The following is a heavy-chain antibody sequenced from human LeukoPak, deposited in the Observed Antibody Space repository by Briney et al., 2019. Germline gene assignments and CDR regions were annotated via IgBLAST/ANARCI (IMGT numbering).Heavy chain of an antibody. Sequence: ASVKVSCKASGYTFTGYYMHWVRQAPGQVLEWMGWINPNSGGTNYAQKFQGRVTMTRDTSISTAYMELSRLRSDDTAVYYCARGPPSVYSSSHQSDYWGQGTLVTVSS. D-gene: IGHD6-13*01. V-gene: IGHV1-2*02. CDR1: GYTFTGYY. CDR3: ARGPPSVYSSSHQSDY. CDR2: INPNSGGT. J-gene: IGHJ4*02.